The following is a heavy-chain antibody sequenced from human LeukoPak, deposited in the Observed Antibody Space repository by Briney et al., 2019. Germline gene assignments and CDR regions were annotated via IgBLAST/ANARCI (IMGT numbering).Heavy chain of an antibody. Sequence: GGSLRLSCAASGFTFSSFGMHWVRQAPGKGLEWVAVTSSDGSTKHYADSVKGRFTISRDNSKNTLYLQMNSLRAEDTAVYYCARDAFDIWGQGTMVTVSS. V-gene: IGHV3-30*03. CDR2: TSSDGSTK. CDR3: ARDAFDI. J-gene: IGHJ3*02. CDR1: GFTFSSFG.